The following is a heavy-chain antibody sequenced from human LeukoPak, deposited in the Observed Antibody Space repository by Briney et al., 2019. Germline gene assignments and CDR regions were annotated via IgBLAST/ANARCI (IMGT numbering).Heavy chain of an antibody. Sequence: PGGSLRLSCAASGFTFSSYGMNWVRQAPGKGLEWVASFSASGGTTYYADSVKGRFTISRDNSKNTLNVQMNSLRAEDTAVYYCAKADYSGSYYFDYWGQGNVVTVSA. V-gene: IGHV3-23*01. CDR2: FSASGGTT. CDR3: AKADYSGSYYFDY. J-gene: IGHJ4*02. D-gene: IGHD1-26*01. CDR1: GFTFSSYG.